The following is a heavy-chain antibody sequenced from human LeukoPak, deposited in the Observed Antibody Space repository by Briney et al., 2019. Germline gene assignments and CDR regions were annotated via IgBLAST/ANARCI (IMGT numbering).Heavy chain of an antibody. CDR3: ARAIGKSEGY. CDR1: GFTFSSYW. V-gene: IGHV3-7*01. J-gene: IGHJ4*02. CDR2: IKQDGSEK. Sequence: GGSLRLSCADSGFTFSSYWMTWVRQAPGKGLEWVANIKQDGSEKYYVDSVKGRFTISRDNAKSSLYLQMDSLRAEDTAVYYCARAIGKSEGYWGQGTLVTVSS. D-gene: IGHD4-23*01.